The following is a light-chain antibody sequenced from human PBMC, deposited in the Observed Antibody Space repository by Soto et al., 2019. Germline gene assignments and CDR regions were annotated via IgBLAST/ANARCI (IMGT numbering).Light chain of an antibody. Sequence: SYELTQPLSVSVALGQTARITCGGNNIGSKNVHWYQQKPGQAPVLVIYRDSNRPSGIPERFSGSNSGNTATLTISRAQAGDEADYYCQVWDSSTFYVFGIGTKVTVL. CDR1: NIGSKN. CDR2: RDS. V-gene: IGLV3-9*01. CDR3: QVWDSSTFYV. J-gene: IGLJ1*01.